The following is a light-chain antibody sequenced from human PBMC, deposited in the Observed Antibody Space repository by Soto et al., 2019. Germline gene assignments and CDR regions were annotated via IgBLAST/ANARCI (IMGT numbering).Light chain of an antibody. CDR1: QDIRNF. CDR3: QKYSSVPV. V-gene: IGKV1-27*01. CDR2: AAS. Sequence: DIQMTQSPTSLSASVGDRVTITCRASQDIRNFVAWYQHKAGKAPKLLIYAASTLQSGVPSRFSGSGSGTDFTLTINSLQPEDVATYSCQKYSSVPVFGPGTKVEIK. J-gene: IGKJ3*01.